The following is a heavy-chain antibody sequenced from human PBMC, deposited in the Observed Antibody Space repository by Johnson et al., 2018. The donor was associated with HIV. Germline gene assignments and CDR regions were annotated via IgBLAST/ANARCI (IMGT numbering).Heavy chain of an antibody. D-gene: IGHD2-8*01. J-gene: IGHJ3*02. Sequence: VQLVESGGGLVQPGGSLRLSCAASGFTVSSNYMSWVRQAPGKGLEWVSVIYSGGSTYYADSVKGRFTISRDNSKNTWYLQMNSLRAEDTALYYCARSPEGVAFDIWGEGTMVTVSS. V-gene: IGHV3-66*02. CDR3: ARSPEGVAFDI. CDR2: IYSGGST. CDR1: GFTVSSNY.